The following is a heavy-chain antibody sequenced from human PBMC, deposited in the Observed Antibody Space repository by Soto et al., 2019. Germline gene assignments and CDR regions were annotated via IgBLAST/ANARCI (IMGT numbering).Heavy chain of an antibody. CDR2: IDQGGTDK. Sequence: EVQVVESGGGLVQPGGSLRLSCAASGFTFSLHWMNWVRQAPGKGLEWVANIDQGGTDKYYAEPVKGRFIISRDYAKNSLNLQMDSLTPEDTAVYYCARGILRYLEWPKGDYGMDVWGQGTTVIVSS. V-gene: IGHV3-7*01. D-gene: IGHD3-3*01. J-gene: IGHJ6*02. CDR1: GFTFSLHW. CDR3: ARGILRYLEWPKGDYGMDV.